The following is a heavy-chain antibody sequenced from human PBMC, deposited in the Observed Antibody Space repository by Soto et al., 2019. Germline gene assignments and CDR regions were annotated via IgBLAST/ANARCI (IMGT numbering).Heavy chain of an antibody. V-gene: IGHV4-39*01. CDR1: GGSISSSSYY. CDR2: IYYSGST. CDR3: ARHAVVTPRYFDY. J-gene: IGHJ4*02. Sequence: QLQLQESGPGLVKPSETLSLTCTVSGGSISSSSYYWGWIRQPPGKGLEWIGSIYYSGSTYYNPSLKSRVTISVDTSKNQFSLKLSSVTAADTAMYYCARHAVVTPRYFDYWGQGTLVTVSS. D-gene: IGHD2-21*02.